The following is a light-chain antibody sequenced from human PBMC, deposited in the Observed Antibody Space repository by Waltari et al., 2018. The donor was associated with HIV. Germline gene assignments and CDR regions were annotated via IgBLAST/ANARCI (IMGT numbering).Light chain of an antibody. V-gene: IGLV1-40*01. Sequence: QSVLTQPPSVSGAPGQRVTISCTGSSSNTGAGYDVHWYQQLPGTAPKLLIYGNNNRPSGVPDRCSGSKSGTSVSLAITGLQAEDEADYYCASHAGSKDVFGGGTKLTVL. CDR3: ASHAGSKDV. CDR2: GNN. J-gene: IGLJ2*01. CDR1: SSNTGAGYD.